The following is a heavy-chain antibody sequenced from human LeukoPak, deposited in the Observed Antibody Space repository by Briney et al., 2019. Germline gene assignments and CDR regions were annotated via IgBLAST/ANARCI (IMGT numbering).Heavy chain of an antibody. J-gene: IGHJ4*02. Sequence: GGSLRLSCAASGFTFSSYSMNWVRQAPGKGLEWVSITYSDGGTYYAESVKGRFTISRDNSKNTLYLQMNSLRAEDTAVYYCARESRFGESFFDYWGQGTLVTVSS. V-gene: IGHV3-53*01. CDR3: ARESRFGESFFDY. D-gene: IGHD3-10*01. CDR1: GFTFSSYS. CDR2: TYSDGGT.